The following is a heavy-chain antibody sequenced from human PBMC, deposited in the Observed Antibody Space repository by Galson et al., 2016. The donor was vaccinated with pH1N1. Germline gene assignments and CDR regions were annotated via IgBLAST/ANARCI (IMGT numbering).Heavy chain of an antibody. CDR3: VRDFSYCRGLSCFSTPLFNWFDT. Sequence: CAASGFDFSSYGMFWVRQAPRKGLEWVAAMWHDGSHEYYSDSVNGRFTISRDNSKNTLYLQMDRLTSEDTAVYYCVRDFSYCRGLSCFSTPLFNWFDTWGQGTLVTVSS. CDR2: MWHDGSHE. D-gene: IGHD2-15*01. CDR1: GFDFSSYG. J-gene: IGHJ5*02. V-gene: IGHV3-33*07.